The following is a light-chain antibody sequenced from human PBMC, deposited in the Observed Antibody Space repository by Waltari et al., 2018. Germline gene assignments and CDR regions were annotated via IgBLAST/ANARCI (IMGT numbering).Light chain of an antibody. V-gene: IGKV3-15*01. J-gene: IGKJ1*01. CDR1: QRVSAN. Sequence: EIVMTQSPASLSVFPGERATLSCRASQRVSANLAWYQQKPGQAPRLLIYRASTRATVIPDTCGGSGSGTEFTLTISSLQSEDFAIYYCQQYNMWRRTFGQGTKVEIK. CDR2: RAS. CDR3: QQYNMWRRT.